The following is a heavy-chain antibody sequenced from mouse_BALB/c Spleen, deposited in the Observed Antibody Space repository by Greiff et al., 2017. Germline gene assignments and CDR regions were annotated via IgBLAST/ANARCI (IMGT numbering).Heavy chain of an antibody. D-gene: IGHD1-2*01. Sequence: EVHLVESGGDLVKPGGSLKLSCAASGFTFSSYGMSWVRQTPDKRLEWVATISSGGSYTYYPDSVKGRFTISRDNAKNTLYLQMRSLKSEDTAMYYCARQDYGYGDFYYFDYWGQGTTLTVSS. CDR1: GFTFSSYG. V-gene: IGHV5-6*01. CDR2: ISSGGSYT. CDR3: ARQDYGYGDFYYFDY. J-gene: IGHJ2*01.